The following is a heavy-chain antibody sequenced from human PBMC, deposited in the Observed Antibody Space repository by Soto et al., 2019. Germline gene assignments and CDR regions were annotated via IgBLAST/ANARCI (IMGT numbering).Heavy chain of an antibody. D-gene: IGHD1-7*01. Sequence: SETLSLTCIVSGGSIPRRSSYWAWIRQPPGKGLEWVGTFYDGNTYHNPSLRSRITIAVDTSKNKFSLKLSSVTAADTAVYYCARASNVMGNYPTFDYWGQGTLVTVSS. CDR2: FYDGNT. CDR1: GGSIPRRSSY. CDR3: ARASNVMGNYPTFDY. J-gene: IGHJ4*02. V-gene: IGHV4-39*07.